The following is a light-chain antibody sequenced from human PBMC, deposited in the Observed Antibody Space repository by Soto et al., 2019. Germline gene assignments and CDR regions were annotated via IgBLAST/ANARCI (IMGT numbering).Light chain of an antibody. CDR3: KQYKEWPPFT. V-gene: IGKV3-15*01. CDR1: QSLSNN. CDR2: GAS. Sequence: EIGMTQSPATLSVSPGERVTVSCRAIQSLSNNYLAWYQQKPGQAPSLLILGASTRATGVPARFSGSGSGTEFTLSISSLQSEDFAVYYCKQYKEWPPFTFGQGRLPEI. J-gene: IGKJ5*01.